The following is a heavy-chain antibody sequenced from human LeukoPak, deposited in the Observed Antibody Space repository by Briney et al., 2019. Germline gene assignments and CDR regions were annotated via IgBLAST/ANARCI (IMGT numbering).Heavy chain of an antibody. J-gene: IGHJ4*02. CDR1: GFTFTTQA. CDR2: VGVSGGNT. V-gene: IGHV3-23*01. CDR3: ARRNFFDY. Sequence: GGSRRFSFPASGFTFTTQAMSGAGQAPGKGLEWVSAVGVSGGNTYYADSVKGRFTISRDNSNNTLYLQMNSLRAEDTALYYCARRNFFDYWGQGTLVTVSS.